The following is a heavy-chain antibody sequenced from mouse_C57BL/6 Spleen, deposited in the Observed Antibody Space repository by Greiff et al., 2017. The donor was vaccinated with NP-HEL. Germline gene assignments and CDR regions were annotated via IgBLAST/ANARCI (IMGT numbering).Heavy chain of an antibody. CDR3: ARHYGSSYYFDY. CDR1: GFTFSSYG. CDR2: ISSGGSYT. D-gene: IGHD1-1*01. V-gene: IGHV5-6*01. Sequence: EVKLVESGGDLVKPGGSLKLSCAASGFTFSSYGMSWVRQTPDKRLEWVATISSGGSYTYYPASVKGRFTISRDNAKNTLYLQMSSMKSEDTAMYYCARHYGSSYYFDYWGQGTTLTVSS. J-gene: IGHJ2*01.